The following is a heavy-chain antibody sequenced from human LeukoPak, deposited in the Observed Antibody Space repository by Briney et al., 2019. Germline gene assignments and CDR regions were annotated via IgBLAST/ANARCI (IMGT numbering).Heavy chain of an antibody. V-gene: IGHV4-30-4*08. J-gene: IGHJ5*02. D-gene: IGHD2-2*01. CDR1: GGSISSGDYY. CDR2: IYYSGST. Sequence: SQTLSLTXTVSGGSISSGDYYWSWIGQPPGKGLEWIGYIYYSGSTYYNPSLKSRVTISVDTSKNQFSLKLSSVTAADTAVYYCAVLGYCSSTSCSPPRFDPWGQGTLVTVSS. CDR3: AVLGYCSSTSCSPPRFDP.